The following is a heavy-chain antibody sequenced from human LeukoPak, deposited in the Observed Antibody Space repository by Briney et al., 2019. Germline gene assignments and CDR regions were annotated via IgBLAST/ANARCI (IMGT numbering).Heavy chain of an antibody. Sequence: ASVKVSFKASGYTFTSYAMNWVRQAPGQGLEWMGWINTNTGNPTYAQGFTGRFVFSLDTSVSTAYLQISSLKAEDTAVYYCARVRVSYDILTGGKNWFDPWGQGTLVTVSS. J-gene: IGHJ5*02. D-gene: IGHD3-9*01. CDR3: ARVRVSYDILTGGKNWFDP. V-gene: IGHV7-4-1*02. CDR2: INTNTGNP. CDR1: GYTFTSYA.